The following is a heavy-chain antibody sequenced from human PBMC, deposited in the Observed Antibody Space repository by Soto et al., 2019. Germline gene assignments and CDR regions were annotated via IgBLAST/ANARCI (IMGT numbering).Heavy chain of an antibody. J-gene: IGHJ4*02. D-gene: IGHD1-1*01. CDR2: ISTSGATT. CDR3: TRGFCVGSNCDGTY. V-gene: IGHV3-48*03. CDR1: GFTFKNYN. Sequence: DVQVVESGGALVQPGGALRLSCETSGFTFKNYNMNWVRQAPGKGLEWVSHISTSGATTYYADSVRGRFTICRGNAKKSLFLHMNSLRVEDTAVYYCTRGFCVGSNCDGTYWGQGTLVTVYS.